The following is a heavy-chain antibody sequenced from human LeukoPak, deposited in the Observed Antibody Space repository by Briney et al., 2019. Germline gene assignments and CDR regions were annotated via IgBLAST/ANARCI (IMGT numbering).Heavy chain of an antibody. Sequence: GESLKISGKGSGYRFTNYWRAGVRQIPGKGLEWMGTIYPDDADATYSPSFQGQVTFSADKSISTAYLHLSSLKASDTAIYFCARGGIAVTGRDYWGQGTLVTVSS. V-gene: IGHV5-51*01. D-gene: IGHD6-19*01. CDR3: ARGGIAVTGRDY. CDR2: IYPDDADA. CDR1: GYRFTNYW. J-gene: IGHJ4*02.